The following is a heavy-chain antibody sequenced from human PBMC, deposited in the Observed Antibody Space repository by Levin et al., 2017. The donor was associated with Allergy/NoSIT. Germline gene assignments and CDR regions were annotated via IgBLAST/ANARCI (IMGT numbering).Heavy chain of an antibody. J-gene: IGHJ6*02. CDR3: AKDRRESTSPHETYYYDSSGSGGMDV. CDR1: GFTFSSYA. D-gene: IGHD3-22*01. CDR2: ISGSGGST. Sequence: GGSLRLSCAASGFTFSSYAMSWVRQAPGKGLEWVSAISGSGGSTYYADSVKGRFTISRDNSKNTLYLQMNSLRAEDTAVYYCAKDRRESTSPHETYYYDSSGSGGMDVWGQGTTVTVSS. V-gene: IGHV3-23*01.